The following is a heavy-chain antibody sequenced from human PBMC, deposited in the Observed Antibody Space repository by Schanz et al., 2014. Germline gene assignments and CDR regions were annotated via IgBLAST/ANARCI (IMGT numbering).Heavy chain of an antibody. V-gene: IGHV3-9*01. Sequence: EVYLVESGGALVQPGKSLRLSCAASGFTFDDFGMHWVRQAPGKALEWVSGISWNSVSIGYADSVKGRFTISRDNAKNSLYLQINSLRVDDTAFYFCAKVRGDQRGAFDSWGQGTLVTVSS. D-gene: IGHD4-17*01. J-gene: IGHJ4*02. CDR2: ISWNSVSI. CDR1: GFTFDDFG. CDR3: AKVRGDQRGAFDS.